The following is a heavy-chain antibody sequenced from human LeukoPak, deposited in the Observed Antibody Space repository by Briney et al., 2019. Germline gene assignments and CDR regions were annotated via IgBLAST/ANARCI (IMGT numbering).Heavy chain of an antibody. CDR1: GFTFSDSS. V-gene: IGHV3-7*01. CDR2: MNQDGSAK. J-gene: IGHJ6*02. Sequence: GGSLRLSCAASGFTFSDSSISWVRQAPGKGLEWVANMNQDGSAKDYVDSVKGRFNISRDNARNSLYLQMSSLRAEDTAVYYCATYTHWVAGDVWGQGTTVTVSS. CDR3: ATYTHWVAGDV. D-gene: IGHD3-16*01.